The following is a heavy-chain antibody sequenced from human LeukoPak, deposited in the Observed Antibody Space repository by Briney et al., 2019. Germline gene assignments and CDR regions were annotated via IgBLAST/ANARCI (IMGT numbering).Heavy chain of an antibody. CDR3: ARVLSGRGSLYDDYYYMDV. Sequence: GGSLRLSCAASGFTVSSNYMSWVRQAPGKGLEWVSVTYSGGRTYYADSGKGRFTIPRGISKNTLYLQMNSLRAEDTAVYYCARVLSGRGSLYDDYYYMDVWGKGTTVTIPS. CDR1: GFTVSSNY. V-gene: IGHV3-53*01. J-gene: IGHJ6*03. D-gene: IGHD3-10*01. CDR2: TYSGGRT.